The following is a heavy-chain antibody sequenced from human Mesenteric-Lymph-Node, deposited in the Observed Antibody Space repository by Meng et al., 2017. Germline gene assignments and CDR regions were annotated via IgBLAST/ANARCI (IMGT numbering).Heavy chain of an antibody. V-gene: IGHV3-48*04. CDR1: GFIVSTNC. CDR2: ISSSGSTI. CDR3: ASTIAVAGLDY. J-gene: IGHJ4*02. Sequence: GESLKISCVASGFIVSTNCMNWVRQAPGKGLEWVSYISSSGSTIYYADSVKGRFTISRDNAKNSLYLQMNSLRAEDTAVYYCASTIAVAGLDYWGQGTLVTVSS. D-gene: IGHD6-19*01.